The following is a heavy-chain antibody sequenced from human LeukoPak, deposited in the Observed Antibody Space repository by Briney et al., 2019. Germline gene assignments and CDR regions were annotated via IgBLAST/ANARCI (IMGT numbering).Heavy chain of an antibody. V-gene: IGHV4-59*01. CDR3: ARALRYFWFDP. J-gene: IGHJ5*02. D-gene: IGHD3-9*01. CDR2: IYYSGST. CDR1: GGSISSYY. Sequence: SETLSLTCTVSGGSISSYYWSWIRQPSGKGLEWIGYIYYSGSTNYNPSLKSRVTISVDTSKNQFSLKLSSVTAADTAVYYCARALRYFWFDPWGQGTLVTVSS.